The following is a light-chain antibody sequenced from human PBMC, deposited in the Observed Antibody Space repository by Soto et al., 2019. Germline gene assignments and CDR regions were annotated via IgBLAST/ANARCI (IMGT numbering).Light chain of an antibody. CDR2: DAS. CDR1: QSISIW. Sequence: DIQMTQSPSTLSASVGDRVTITCRASQSISIWLAWYQQKPGKAPRLLIYDASNLETGVPSRFSGSGSGTDFTLTISNLQPDDFATYYCQEYENYWTFGQGTKVDIK. V-gene: IGKV1-5*01. J-gene: IGKJ1*01. CDR3: QEYENYWT.